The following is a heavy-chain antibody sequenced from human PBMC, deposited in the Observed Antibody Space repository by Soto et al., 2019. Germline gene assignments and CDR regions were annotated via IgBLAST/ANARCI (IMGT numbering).Heavy chain of an antibody. V-gene: IGHV4-39*01. D-gene: IGHD3-3*01. CDR3: ARHEGPYYDFLSCYWNPPPRTTRHFDY. Sequence: SETLSLTCTVSGGSISSSSYYWGWIRQPPGKGLEWIGSIYYSGSTYYNPSLKSRVTISVDTSKNQFSRKLSSVTAADTAVYYCARHEGPYYDFLSCYWNPPPRTTRHFDYWGQGTLVTVSS. CDR1: GGSISSSSYY. J-gene: IGHJ4*02. CDR2: IYYSGST.